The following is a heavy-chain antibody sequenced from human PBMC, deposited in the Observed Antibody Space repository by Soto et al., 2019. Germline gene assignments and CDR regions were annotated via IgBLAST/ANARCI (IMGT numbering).Heavy chain of an antibody. V-gene: IGHV4-59*12. CDR3: ARDGYNWNHDAFDI. Sequence: SETLSLTCTVSGGSISSYYWSWIRQPPGKGLEWIGYIYYSGSTNYNPSLKSRVTISVDTSKNQFSLKLSSVTAADTAVYYCARDGYNWNHDAFDIWGQGTMVTVS. D-gene: IGHD1-20*01. CDR1: GGSISSYY. CDR2: IYYSGST. J-gene: IGHJ3*02.